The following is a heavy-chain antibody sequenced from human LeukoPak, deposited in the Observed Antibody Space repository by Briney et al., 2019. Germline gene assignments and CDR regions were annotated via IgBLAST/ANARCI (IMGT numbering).Heavy chain of an antibody. V-gene: IGHV1-18*01. D-gene: IGHD1-26*01. Sequence: ASVKVSCKASGYTFTSYGISWVRQAPGQGLEWMGWISAYNGNTNYAQKLQGRVTMTTDTSTSTAYMELRSLRSDDTAVYYCARDFVIRGSYPLFVDYWGQGTLVTVSS. CDR2: ISAYNGNT. J-gene: IGHJ4*02. CDR1: GYTFTSYG. CDR3: ARDFVIRGSYPLFVDY.